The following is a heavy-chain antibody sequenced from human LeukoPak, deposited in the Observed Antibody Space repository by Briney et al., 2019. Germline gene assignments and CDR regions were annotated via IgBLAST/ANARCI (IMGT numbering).Heavy chain of an antibody. J-gene: IGHJ6*04. CDR3: ARDIYDILTGSIYGMDV. D-gene: IGHD3-9*01. Sequence: SETLSLTCTVSGGSVSSGRYYWSWIRQPPGKGLEWIGYIDYSGSTNYNPSLKSRVTISVDTSKNQFSLKLSSVTAADTAVYYCARDIYDILTGSIYGMDVWGKGTTVTVSS. CDR1: GGSVSSGRYY. CDR2: IDYSGST. V-gene: IGHV4-61*01.